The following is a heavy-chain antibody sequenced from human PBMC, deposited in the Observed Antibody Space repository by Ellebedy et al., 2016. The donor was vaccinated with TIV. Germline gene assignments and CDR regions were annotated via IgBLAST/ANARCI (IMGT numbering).Heavy chain of an antibody. CDR3: EREGLLEDTKSSATDAFDL. J-gene: IGHJ3*01. CDR2: LSSNSYYI. D-gene: IGHD2-8*01. CDR1: GFTFRRHT. Sequence: PGGSLRLSCAASGFTFRRHTMAWVRQAPGQGLQYVSSLSSNSYYIYYGEPPRGRFTISRDNVKNSLFLQMNSLRADDTAVYYCEREGLLEDTKSSATDAFDLWGQGTMVIVSS. V-gene: IGHV3-21*01.